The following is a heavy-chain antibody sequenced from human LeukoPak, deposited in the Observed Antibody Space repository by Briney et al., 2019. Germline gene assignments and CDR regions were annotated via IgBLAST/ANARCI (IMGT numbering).Heavy chain of an antibody. CDR3: ARGGIVVVPAAMRTYNWFDP. J-gene: IGHJ5*02. CDR1: GYTFTSYD. CDR2: MNPNSGNT. V-gene: IGHV1-8*01. Sequence: ASVKVSCKASGYTFTSYDINWVRQATGQGLEWMGWMNPNSGNTGYAQKFQGRVTMTRNTSISTAYMELSSLGSEDTAVYYCARGGIVVVPAAMRTYNWFDPWGQGTLVTVSS. D-gene: IGHD2-2*01.